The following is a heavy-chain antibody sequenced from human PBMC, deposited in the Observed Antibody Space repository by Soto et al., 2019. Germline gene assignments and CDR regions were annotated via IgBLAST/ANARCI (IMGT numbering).Heavy chain of an antibody. CDR1: GFTFSSYA. V-gene: IGHV3-64*01. J-gene: IGHJ6*02. D-gene: IGHD2-21*01. CDR2: ISSNGDNT. Sequence: EVQLVESGGGLVQPGGSLRLSCAGSGFTFSSYAMHWVRQAPGKGLEYVSVISSNGDNTDYANSVKGRFTISRDNSKNTLYLQMGSLRVEDMAVYYCARRIPFGYGMDVWGQGTTVTVSS. CDR3: ARRIPFGYGMDV.